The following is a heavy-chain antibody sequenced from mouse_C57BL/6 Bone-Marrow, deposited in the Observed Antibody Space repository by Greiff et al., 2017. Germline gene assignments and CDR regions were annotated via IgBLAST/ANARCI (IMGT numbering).Heavy chain of an antibody. J-gene: IGHJ4*01. D-gene: IGHD2-2*01. CDR2: ISSGGSYT. V-gene: IGHV5-6*01. Sequence: EVQLQESGGDLVKPGGSLKLSCAASGFTFSSYGMSWVRQTPDKRLEWVATISSGGSYTYYPDSVKGRFTISRDNAKNTLYLQMSSLKSEDTAMYYCARHGGLRRGIYYAMDYWGQGTSVTVSS. CDR1: GFTFSSYG. CDR3: ARHGGLRRGIYYAMDY.